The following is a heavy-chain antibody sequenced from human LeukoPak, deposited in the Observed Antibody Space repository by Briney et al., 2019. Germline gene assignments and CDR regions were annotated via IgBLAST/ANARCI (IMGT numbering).Heavy chain of an antibody. CDR2: MNPQNGNT. CDR3: VRDGEGVAISVNYWFDP. J-gene: IGHJ5*02. CDR1: GFTFTSYD. V-gene: IGHV1-8*01. D-gene: IGHD3-10*01. Sequence: ASVKVSCKASGFTFTSYDINWVRQASGQGLEWMGWMNPQNGNTGYAQKFQGRVTMTRDTSISIAYMELRGLRSDDTAVYYCVRDGEGVAISVNYWFDPWGQGTLVTVSS.